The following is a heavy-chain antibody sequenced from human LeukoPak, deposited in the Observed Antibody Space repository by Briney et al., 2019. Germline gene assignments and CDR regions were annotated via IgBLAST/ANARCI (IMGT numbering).Heavy chain of an antibody. CDR3: AKGQRREIVVVVAATPSYFDY. CDR2: IRYDGSNK. CDR1: GFTFSSYG. J-gene: IGHJ4*02. V-gene: IGHV3-30*02. D-gene: IGHD2-15*01. Sequence: GGSLRLSCAASGFTFSSYGMHWVRQAPGKGLEWVAFIRYDGSNKYYADSVKGRFTISRDNSKNTLYLQMNSLRAEDTAVYYCAKGQRREIVVVVAATPSYFDYWGQGTLVTVSS.